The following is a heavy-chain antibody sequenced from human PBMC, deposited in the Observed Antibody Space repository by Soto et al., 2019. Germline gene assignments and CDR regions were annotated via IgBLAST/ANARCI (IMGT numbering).Heavy chain of an antibody. J-gene: IGHJ6*03. Sequence: ASVKVSCKASGYTFTSYAMHWVRQAPGQRLEWMGWINAGNGNTKYSQKFQGRVTITRDTSASTAYMELSSLRSEDTAVYYCARDPQGGERRTYYYYMDVWGKGTTVTVSS. CDR3: ARDPQGGERRTYYYYMDV. V-gene: IGHV1-3*01. D-gene: IGHD1-1*01. CDR2: INAGNGNT. CDR1: GYTFTSYA.